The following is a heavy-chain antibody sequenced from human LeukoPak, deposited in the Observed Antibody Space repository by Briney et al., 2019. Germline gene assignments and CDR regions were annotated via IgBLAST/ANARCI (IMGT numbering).Heavy chain of an antibody. CDR2: IYYSGST. J-gene: IGHJ3*02. V-gene: IGHV4-59*08. CDR3: ATYDFWSGTRFTLGAFDI. Sequence: SETLSLTCTVSGGSISSYYWSWIRQPPGKGLEWIGYIYYSGSTNYNPSLKSRVTISVDTSKNQFSLKLSSVTAADTAVYYCATYDFWSGTRFTLGAFDIWGQGTMVTVSS. CDR1: GGSISSYY. D-gene: IGHD3-3*01.